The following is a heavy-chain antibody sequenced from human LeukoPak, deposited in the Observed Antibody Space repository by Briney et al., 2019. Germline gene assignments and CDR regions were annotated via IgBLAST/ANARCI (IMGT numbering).Heavy chain of an antibody. CDR3: ARSPGPMEFDY. CDR1: GYTFTSYG. CDR2: ISAYNGNT. V-gene: IGHV1-18*01. J-gene: IGHJ4*02. Sequence: EASVKVSCKATGYTFTSYGISWVRQAPGQGLEWMGWISAYNGNTNYAQKVQGRVTMTTDTSTSTAYMELRSLRSDDTAVYYCARSPGPMEFDYWGQGTLVTVSS. D-gene: IGHD1-1*01.